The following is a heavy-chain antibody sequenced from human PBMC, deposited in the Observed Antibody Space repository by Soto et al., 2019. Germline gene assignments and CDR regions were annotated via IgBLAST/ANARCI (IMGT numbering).Heavy chain of an antibody. CDR2: IYYSGST. Sequence: QVQLQESGPRLVKPSQTLSLTCTVSGDSISSGVYYWSWIRQHPGEGLEWIGYIYYSGSTYYNPSLKSRVTMSVDTSKNQFSLNLGSVTAADTAVYYCARSYTVTTEANWFDPWGQGTLVTVSS. V-gene: IGHV4-31*03. D-gene: IGHD4-4*01. CDR3: ARSYTVTTEANWFDP. CDR1: GDSISSGVYY. J-gene: IGHJ5*02.